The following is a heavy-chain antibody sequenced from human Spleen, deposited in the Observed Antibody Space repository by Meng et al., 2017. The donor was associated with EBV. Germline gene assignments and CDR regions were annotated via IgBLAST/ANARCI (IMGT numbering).Heavy chain of an antibody. J-gene: IGHJ4*02. CDR2: IHHRGSA. Sequence: PLQQRGRGVVQSAGPLSLRCAVSVAPISSINWGTVVRQPPGKGLEWIGEIHHRGSANYNPSLKSRVTFSLDKSKNHFSLNLTSVTAADTAVYYCARLGRGYSGYDTAYWGQGTLVTVSS. CDR3: ARLGRGYSGYDTAY. V-gene: IGHV4-4*02. CDR1: VAPISSINW. D-gene: IGHD5-12*01.